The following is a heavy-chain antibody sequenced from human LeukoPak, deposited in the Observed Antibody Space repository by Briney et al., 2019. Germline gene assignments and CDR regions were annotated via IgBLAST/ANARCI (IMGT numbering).Heavy chain of an antibody. D-gene: IGHD6-13*01. CDR1: GFTFNNYG. CDR2: ISDDGRHK. V-gene: IGHV3-30*18. J-gene: IGHJ5*02. CDR3: AKCPFGSSWT. Sequence: PGRSLRLSCAASGFTFNNYGIHYVRQAPGKGLEWVAVISDDGRHKNYADSVKGRFTISRDNSNNTLYLQMNSLRAEDTAVYYCAKCPFGSSWTWGQGTLVTVSS.